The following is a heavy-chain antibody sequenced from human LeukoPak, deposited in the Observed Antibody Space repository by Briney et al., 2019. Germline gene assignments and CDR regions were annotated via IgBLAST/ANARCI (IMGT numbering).Heavy chain of an antibody. CDR2: IYHSGRT. D-gene: IGHD1-1*01. J-gene: IGHJ4*02. V-gene: IGHV4-59*02. CDR1: GASVFNNY. Sequence: PSETLSLTCSVSGASVFNNYWSWIRLPPGKRLEWIGYIYHSGRTNYHPSLKSRVTISVDTSKNHFSLRLRSVTAADTAVYYCASLDKYGRHDNWDQGTLVIVSS. CDR3: ASLDKYGRHDN.